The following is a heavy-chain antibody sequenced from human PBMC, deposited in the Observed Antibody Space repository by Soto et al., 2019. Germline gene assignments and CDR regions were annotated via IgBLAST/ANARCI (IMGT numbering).Heavy chain of an antibody. V-gene: IGHV3-74*01. J-gene: IGHJ4*02. CDR2: INSDGSST. CDR3: VRLGTVVVPPTEPGGY. D-gene: IGHD5-18*01. CDR1: GFTFSGYW. Sequence: EVQLVESGGGLVQPGGSLRLCCAASGFTFSGYWMHWVRHVPGKGLVWVSRINSDGSSTDYADSVKGRFTISRDNTKNTLYLQMNSLRAEDTAVYYCVRLGTVVVPPTEPGGYWGQGTLVTVTS.